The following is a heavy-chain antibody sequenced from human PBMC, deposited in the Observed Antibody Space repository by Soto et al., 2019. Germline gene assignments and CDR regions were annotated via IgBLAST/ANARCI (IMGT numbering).Heavy chain of an antibody. CDR1: GFTFSSYA. D-gene: IGHD6-19*01. CDR3: AKDSVIAVVGTCDY. Sequence: EVQLLESGGGLVQPGGSLRLSCAASGFTFSSYAMSWVRQAPGKGLEWVSAISGSGGSTYYADSVKGRFTISRDNSKNTLYLQMNSLRAEGTAVYYCAKDSVIAVVGTCDYWGQGTLVTVSS. CDR2: ISGSGGST. V-gene: IGHV3-23*01. J-gene: IGHJ4*02.